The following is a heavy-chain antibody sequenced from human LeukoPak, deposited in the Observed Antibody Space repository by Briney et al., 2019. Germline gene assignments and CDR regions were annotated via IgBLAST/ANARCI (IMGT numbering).Heavy chain of an antibody. V-gene: IGHV3-23*01. CDR3: AKQGSRLLPYFDY. J-gene: IGHJ4*02. Sequence: GGSLRLSCAVSGFTFSSYAMSWVRQAPGKGLEWVSAISGSGGRTYYADSVKGCVSISRDNSKNTLYLQMSSLRAEDTAVYYCAKQGSRLLPYFDYWGQGTLVTVSS. CDR2: ISGSGGRT. D-gene: IGHD6-13*01. CDR1: GFTFSSYA.